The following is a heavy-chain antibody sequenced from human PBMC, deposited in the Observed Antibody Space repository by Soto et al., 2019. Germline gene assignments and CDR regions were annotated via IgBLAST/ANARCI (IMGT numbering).Heavy chain of an antibody. CDR1: GFTFSSYS. J-gene: IGHJ4*02. CDR3: AAGGYSGSYFPYY. D-gene: IGHD1-26*01. CDR2: ISSSSSYI. Sequence: GGSLRLSCAASGFTFSSYSMNWVRQAPGKGLEWVSSISSSSSYIYYADSVKGRFTISRDNAKNSLYLQMNSLRAEDTAVYYCAAGGYSGSYFPYYWGQGTLVTV. V-gene: IGHV3-21*01.